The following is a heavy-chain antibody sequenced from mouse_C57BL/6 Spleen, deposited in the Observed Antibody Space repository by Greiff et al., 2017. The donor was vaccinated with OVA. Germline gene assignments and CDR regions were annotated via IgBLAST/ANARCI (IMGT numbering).Heavy chain of an antibody. CDR2: IDPSDSYT. CDR3: ARRNYYGSSPYYAMDY. J-gene: IGHJ4*01. CDR1: GYTFTSYW. D-gene: IGHD1-1*01. Sequence: VQLQQPGAELVKPGASVKLSCKASGYTFTSYWMQWVKQRPGQGLEWIGEIDPSDSYTNYNHKFKGKATLTVDTSSSAAYMQLSSLTSEDSAVYYCARRNYYGSSPYYAMDYWGQGTSVTVSS. V-gene: IGHV1-50*01.